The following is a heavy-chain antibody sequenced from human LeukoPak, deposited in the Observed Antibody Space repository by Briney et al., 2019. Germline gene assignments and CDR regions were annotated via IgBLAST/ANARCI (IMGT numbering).Heavy chain of an antibody. J-gene: IGHJ5*02. CDR3: ARVRRGWFDP. CDR1: GGSISSYY. Sequence: SETLSLTCTVSGGSISSYYWSWIRQPPGKGLEWIGYIYYSGSTNYNPSLKSRVTISVDTSKNQFSLKLSSVTAAHTAVYYCARVRRGWFDPWGQGTLVTVSS. CDR2: IYYSGST. V-gene: IGHV4-59*01.